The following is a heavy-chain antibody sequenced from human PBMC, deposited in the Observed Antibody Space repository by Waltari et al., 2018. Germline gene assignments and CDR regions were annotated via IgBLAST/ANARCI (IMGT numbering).Heavy chain of an antibody. CDR1: GFNVNSNY. CDR3: ARDNERYYYGMDV. Sequence: EVQLVESGGGLIQPGGSLRTSCAASGFNVNSNYMSWVRQVPGKGLEWVSVIYSGCSTYYADSVKGRFTISRDNSKNTLYLQMNSLRAEDTAVYYCARDNERYYYGMDVWGQGTTVTVSS. CDR2: IYSGCST. J-gene: IGHJ6*02. V-gene: IGHV3-53*01. D-gene: IGHD2-8*01.